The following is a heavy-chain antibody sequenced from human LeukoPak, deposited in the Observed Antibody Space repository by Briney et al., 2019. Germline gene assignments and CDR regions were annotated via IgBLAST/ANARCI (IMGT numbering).Heavy chain of an antibody. CDR1: GFTFSSYA. V-gene: IGHV3-23*01. J-gene: IGHJ4*02. Sequence: GGSLRLSCAASGFTFSSYAMSWVRQAPGKGLEWVSAISGSGGSTYYADSVKGRSTISRDNSKNTLYLQMNSLRAEDTAVYYCAKKGNDYVWGSYPPGYFDYWGQGTLVTVSS. CDR3: AKKGNDYVWGSYPPGYFDY. CDR2: ISGSGGST. D-gene: IGHD3-16*02.